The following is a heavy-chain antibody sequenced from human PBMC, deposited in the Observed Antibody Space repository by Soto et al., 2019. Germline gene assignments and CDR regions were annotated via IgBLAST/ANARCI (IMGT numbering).Heavy chain of an antibody. J-gene: IGHJ4*02. CDR1: GLTVSIYA. CDR3: AKDRHTLTPNYFDC. Sequence: WWSLRLSCAASGLTVSIYARGWVRQAPGKGPEWVSAISGIGGDTFYADSVKGRFTISRDNFKDTLYLQMNDLRAEDTALYYCAKDRHTLTPNYFDCRGQGTLVTLSS. D-gene: IGHD2-15*01. CDR2: ISGIGGDT. V-gene: IGHV3-23*01.